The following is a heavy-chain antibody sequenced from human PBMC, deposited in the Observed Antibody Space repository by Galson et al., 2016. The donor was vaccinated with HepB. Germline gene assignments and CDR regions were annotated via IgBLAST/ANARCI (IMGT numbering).Heavy chain of an antibody. CDR2: INAGNGNT. CDR3: ARAAYCSSSRCSDAFDV. J-gene: IGHJ3*01. CDR1: GYTFSNYA. V-gene: IGHV1-3*01. D-gene: IGHD2-2*01. Sequence: SVKVSCKASGYTFSNYAVHWVRQALGQTFEWMGWINAGNGNTKYSQKFQDRVTLTRDTSATTLYMQLSSLRSEDTAVYYCARAAYCSSSRCSDAFDVWGQGTIGTVSS.